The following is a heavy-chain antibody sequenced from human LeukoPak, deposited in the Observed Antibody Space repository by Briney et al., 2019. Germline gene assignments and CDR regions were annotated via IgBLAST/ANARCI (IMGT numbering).Heavy chain of an antibody. CDR1: GXXFSSYW. CDR3: ARVKEGRGYSYPDY. D-gene: IGHD5-18*01. J-gene: IGHJ4*02. V-gene: IGHV3-74*01. CDR2: INSDGSST. Sequence: GGSLRLXXAXSGXXFSSYWMHWVRXAPGKGLVWVSRINSDGSSTSYADSVKGRFTISRDNAKNTLYLQMNSLRAEDTAVYYCARVKEGRGYSYPDYWGQGTLVTVSS.